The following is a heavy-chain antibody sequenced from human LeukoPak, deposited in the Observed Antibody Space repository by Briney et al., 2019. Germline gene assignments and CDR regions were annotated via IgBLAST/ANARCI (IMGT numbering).Heavy chain of an antibody. Sequence: PSETLSLTCTVSGYSISSGYYWGWIRQPPGKGLEWIGSIYHSASTYYNPSLKSRVTISVDTSKNQFSLKLSSVTAADTAVYYCARESVTTAYYYMDVWGKGTTVTVSS. CDR1: GYSISSGYY. J-gene: IGHJ6*03. V-gene: IGHV4-38-2*02. D-gene: IGHD4-11*01. CDR2: IYHSAST. CDR3: ARESVTTAYYYMDV.